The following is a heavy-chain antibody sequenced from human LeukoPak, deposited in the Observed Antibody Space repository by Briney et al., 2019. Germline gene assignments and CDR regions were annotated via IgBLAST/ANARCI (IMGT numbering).Heavy chain of an antibody. CDR2: IQQDGSEK. CDR1: GFTFSSYW. V-gene: IGHV3-7*01. CDR3: ARDPNPDSSGYYS. D-gene: IGHD3-22*01. J-gene: IGHJ4*02. Sequence: SGGSLRLSCAASGFTFSSYWMSWVRQAPGKGLEWVANIQQDGSEKYYMDSVKGRFTISRDNAKNSLYLQMNSLRAEDTAVYYCARDPNPDSSGYYSWGQGTLVTVSS.